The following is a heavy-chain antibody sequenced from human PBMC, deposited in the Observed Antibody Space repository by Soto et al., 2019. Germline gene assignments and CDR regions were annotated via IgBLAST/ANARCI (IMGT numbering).Heavy chain of an antibody. CDR2: ITWNSDDI. Sequence: EVHLVESGGDLVQPGRSLRLSCAASGFTFDDYAMHWVRQAPGKGLEWVSGITWNSDDIAYADSVKGRFTISRDNAKNSLYLQMNSLRAEDTALYYCAKGEEGGTLYAMDVWGQGTTVTVSS. CDR1: GFTFDDYA. V-gene: IGHV3-9*01. CDR3: AKGEEGGTLYAMDV. J-gene: IGHJ6*02. D-gene: IGHD1-1*01.